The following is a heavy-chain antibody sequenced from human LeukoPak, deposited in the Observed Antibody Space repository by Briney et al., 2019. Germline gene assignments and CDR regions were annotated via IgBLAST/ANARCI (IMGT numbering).Heavy chain of an antibody. CDR1: GGSFSGYY. J-gene: IGHJ3*02. CDR3: ARDTRYNWNDVDAFDI. V-gene: IGHV4-34*01. D-gene: IGHD1-20*01. CDR2: INHSGST. Sequence: SETLSLTCAVYGGSFSGYYWSWLRQPPGKGLEWIGEINHSGSTNYNPSLKSRVTISVDTSKNQFSLKLSSVTAADTAVYYCARDTRYNWNDVDAFDIWGQGTMVTVSS.